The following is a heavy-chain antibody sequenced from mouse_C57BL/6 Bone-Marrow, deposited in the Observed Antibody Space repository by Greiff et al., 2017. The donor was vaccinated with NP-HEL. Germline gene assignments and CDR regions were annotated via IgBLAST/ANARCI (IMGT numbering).Heavy chain of an antibody. D-gene: IGHD1-1*01. J-gene: IGHJ4*01. CDR2: INPSSGYT. V-gene: IGHV1-4*01. CDR1: GYTFTSYT. CDR3: ARWDPVVATGAMDY. Sequence: VQLQQSGAELARPGASVKMSCKASGYTFTSYTMLWVKQRPGQGLEWIGYINPSSGYTKYNQKFKDKATLTADKSSSTAYMQLSSLTSEDSAVYYCARWDPVVATGAMDYWGQGTSVTVSS.